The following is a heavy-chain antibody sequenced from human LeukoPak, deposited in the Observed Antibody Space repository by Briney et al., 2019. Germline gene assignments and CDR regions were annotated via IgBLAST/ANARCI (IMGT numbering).Heavy chain of an antibody. V-gene: IGHV3-23*01. Sequence: GGSLRLSCAASGFTFRSYTMSWVRQAPGKGLEWVSVISGSGGNTYYADPVKGRFTISRDTSKNTLYLQMNSLRAEDTAIYYCAKADYGSGAYGAFDYWGQGTLVTVSS. D-gene: IGHD3-10*01. J-gene: IGHJ4*02. CDR1: GFTFRSYT. CDR3: AKADYGSGAYGAFDY. CDR2: ISGSGGNT.